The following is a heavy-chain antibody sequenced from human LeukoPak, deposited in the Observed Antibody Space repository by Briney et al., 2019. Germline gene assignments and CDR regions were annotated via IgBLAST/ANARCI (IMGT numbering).Heavy chain of an antibody. J-gene: IGHJ6*03. CDR2: INWNGGST. CDR3: ARGYTDYYGSGSYYYYMDV. Sequence: PGGSLRLSCAASGFTFDDYGMSWVRHAPGKGLEWVSGINWNGGSTGYADSVKGRFTISRDNAKNSLYLQMNSLRAEDTALYYCARGYTDYYGSGSYYYYMDVWGKGTTVTVSS. D-gene: IGHD3-10*01. V-gene: IGHV3-20*04. CDR1: GFTFDDYG.